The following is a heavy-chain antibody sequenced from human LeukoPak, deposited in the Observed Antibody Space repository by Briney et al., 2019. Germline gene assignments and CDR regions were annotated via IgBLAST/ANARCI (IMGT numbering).Heavy chain of an antibody. CDR2: ISYDGGNI. V-gene: IGHV3-30*01. CDR3: ARDPPFRTGWSQNFFDY. J-gene: IGHJ4*02. CDR1: GFTFDDCA. Sequence: QSGGSLRLSCTPSGFTFDDCAMHWVRQAPGKGLEWVALISYDGGNIYYADSVKGRSTISRDNSQNTLYLQMNSLRAEDTAVYYCARDPPFRTGWSQNFFDYWGPGTLVTVSS. D-gene: IGHD6-19*01.